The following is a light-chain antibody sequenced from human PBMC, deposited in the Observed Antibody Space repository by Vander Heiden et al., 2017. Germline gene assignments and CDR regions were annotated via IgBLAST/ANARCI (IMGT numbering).Light chain of an antibody. CDR2: TAS. CDR1: QSIISY. J-gene: IGKJ4*01. V-gene: IGKV1-39*01. Sequence: DIQMIQSPSSLSASLGDRVTITRRASQSIISYLNWYQQKPGKAPKLLIYTASSLQSGVPSRFSGSGSGTDFTLTISRLQPEDFATYYCQQWYSTPLTFGGGTKVEI. CDR3: QQWYSTPLT.